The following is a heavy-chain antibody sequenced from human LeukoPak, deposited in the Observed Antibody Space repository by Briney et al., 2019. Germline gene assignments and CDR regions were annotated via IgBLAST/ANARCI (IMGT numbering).Heavy chain of an antibody. CDR1: GGTFSSYA. D-gene: IGHD3-10*01. CDR2: IIPIFGTA. Sequence: GASVKVSCKASGGTFSSYAISWVRQAPGQGLEWMGGIIPIFGTANYAQKFQGRVTITADESTSTAYMELSSLRSGDTAVYYCARGTGYYYGSGSYNGGEFWFDPWGQGTLVTVSS. V-gene: IGHV1-69*13. J-gene: IGHJ5*02. CDR3: ARGTGYYYGSGSYNGGEFWFDP.